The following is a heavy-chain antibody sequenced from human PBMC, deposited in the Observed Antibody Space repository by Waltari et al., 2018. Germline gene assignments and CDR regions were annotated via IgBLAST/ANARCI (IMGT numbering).Heavy chain of an antibody. CDR1: GGSISSYY. Sequence: QVQLQESGPGLVKPSETLSLTCTASGGSISSYYWSWIRQPPGKGREWFGYIYYSGSTNYNPSLKSRVTISVDTSKNQFSLKLSSVTAADTAVYYCARNGFDYYDSSGYYYYYYYYMDVWGKGTTVTVSS. CDR2: IYYSGST. V-gene: IGHV4-59*01. D-gene: IGHD3-22*01. CDR3: ARNGFDYYDSSGYYYYYYYYMDV. J-gene: IGHJ6*03.